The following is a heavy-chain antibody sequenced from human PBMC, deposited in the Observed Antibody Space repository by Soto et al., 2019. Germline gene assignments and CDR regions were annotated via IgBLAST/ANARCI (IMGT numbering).Heavy chain of an antibody. CDR3: ARDLGSSGYYSYNWFDP. Sequence: SVKVSCKASGGTFSSYAISWVRQAPGQGLEWMGGIIPICGTANYAQKFQGRVTITADKPTSTAYMELSSLRYEDTAVYYCARDLGSSGYYSYNWFDPWGQGTLVTVSS. J-gene: IGHJ5*02. D-gene: IGHD3-22*01. CDR2: IIPICGTA. V-gene: IGHV1-69*06. CDR1: GGTFSSYA.